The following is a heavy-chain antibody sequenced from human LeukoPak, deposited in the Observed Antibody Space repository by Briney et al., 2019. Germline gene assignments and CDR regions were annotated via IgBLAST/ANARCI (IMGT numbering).Heavy chain of an antibody. V-gene: IGHV3-13*01. Sequence: PGGSLRLSCAASGFTVSSYAMHWVRQPIGKGLEWVSVLGIAGDTFYPGSVKGRFTISRENARNSLYLQMNSLRAEDTAMYYCARQMQSHGNFDSWGQGTLVTVSS. CDR1: GFTVSSYA. D-gene: IGHD1-26*01. J-gene: IGHJ4*02. CDR3: ARQMQSHGNFDS. CDR2: LGIAGDT.